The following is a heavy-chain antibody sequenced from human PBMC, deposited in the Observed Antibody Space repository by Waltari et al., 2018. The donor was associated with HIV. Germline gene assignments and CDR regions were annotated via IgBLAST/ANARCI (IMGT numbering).Heavy chain of an antibody. CDR1: GFTFSSYE. J-gene: IGHJ4*02. CDR3: ARDGPGYFDY. CDR2: IFSSGSTI. V-gene: IGHV3-48*03. Sequence: EVQLVESGRGLVQPGGSLRLSCAASGFTFSSYEMNWVRQAPGKGLEWVSYIFSSGSTIYYADSVKGRFTISRDNAKNSLYLQMNSLRAEDTAVYYCARDGPGYFDYWGQGTLVTVSS.